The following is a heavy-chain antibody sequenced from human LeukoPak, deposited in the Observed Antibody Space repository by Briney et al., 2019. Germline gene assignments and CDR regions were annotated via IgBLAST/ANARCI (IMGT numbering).Heavy chain of an antibody. V-gene: IGHV3-7*04. CDR3: ARRWLESHFDY. D-gene: IGHD5-24*01. CDR1: GFTFSRYW. Sequence: PGGSLRLSCAASGFTFSRYWMGWVRQAPGKGLEWVANIKQDGSEKHYVDSVKGRFTISRDNAKNSLYLQMSSLRAEDTAVYYCARRWLESHFDYWGQGTLVTVSS. J-gene: IGHJ4*02. CDR2: IKQDGSEK.